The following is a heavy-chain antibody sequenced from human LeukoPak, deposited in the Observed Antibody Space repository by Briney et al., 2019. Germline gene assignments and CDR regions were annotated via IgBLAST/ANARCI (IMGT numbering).Heavy chain of an antibody. V-gene: IGHV3-23*01. CDR1: GFTFSSYG. J-gene: IGHJ5*02. D-gene: IGHD3-10*01. Sequence: GGSLRLSCAASGFTFSSYGMSWVRQAPGKGLEWVSAISGSGDSTYYADSVKGRFTISRDNSKNTLFLQMSSLRGEDTAVYYCARASPHYYGSGSYYLNPFDPWGQGTLVTVSS. CDR2: ISGSGDST. CDR3: ARASPHYYGSGSYYLNPFDP.